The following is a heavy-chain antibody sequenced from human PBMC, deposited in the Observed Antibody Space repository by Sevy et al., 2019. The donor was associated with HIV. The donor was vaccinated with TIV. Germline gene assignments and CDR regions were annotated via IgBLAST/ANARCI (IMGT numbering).Heavy chain of an antibody. J-gene: IGHJ4*02. CDR3: ATTKDIYERSGDPFDY. CDR1: GYTLSQLS. CDR2: FDPEDDET. V-gene: IGHV1-24*01. Sequence: ASVKVSCKVSGYTLSQLSMHWVRLAPGKGLEWMGSFDPEDDETIYAQKFQGRVTMTEDTSTDTAYMELSSLRSEDTAVYYCATTKDIYERSGDPFDYWGQGTLVTVSS. D-gene: IGHD3-22*01.